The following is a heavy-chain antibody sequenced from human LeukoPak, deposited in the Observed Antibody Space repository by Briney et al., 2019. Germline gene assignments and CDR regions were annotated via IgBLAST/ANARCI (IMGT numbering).Heavy chain of an antibody. CDR1: GFTFSGSV. V-gene: IGHV3-73*01. Sequence: GGSLKLSCAASGFTFSGSVMRWVRPASGKGLEWVARIRSKANNYATAYAASVKGRFTVSRDDSKNTAYLQVNSLKTEDTVVYYCTSPKADSSYYGLDVWGQGTTVTVSS. J-gene: IGHJ6*02. CDR3: TSPKADSSYYGLDV. D-gene: IGHD6-19*01. CDR2: IRSKANNYAT.